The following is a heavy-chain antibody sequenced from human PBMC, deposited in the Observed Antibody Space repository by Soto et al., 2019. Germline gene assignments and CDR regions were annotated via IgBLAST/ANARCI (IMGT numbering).Heavy chain of an antibody. CDR3: VKGRKAVRGVRYYYYGMDV. Sequence: PGGSLRLSCAASGFTFSSCAMSWARQAPGKGLEWVSAISGSGGSTYYADSVKGRFTISRDNSKNTLYLQMNSLRAEDTAVYYCVKGRKAVRGVRYYYYGMDVWGQGTTVTVSS. CDR2: ISGSGGST. V-gene: IGHV3-23*01. J-gene: IGHJ6*02. D-gene: IGHD3-10*01. CDR1: GFTFSSCA.